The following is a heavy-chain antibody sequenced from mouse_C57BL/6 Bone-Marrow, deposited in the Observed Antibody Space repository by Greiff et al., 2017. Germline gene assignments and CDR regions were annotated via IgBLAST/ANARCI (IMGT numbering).Heavy chain of an antibody. CDR2: IDPENGDT. V-gene: IGHV14-4*01. CDR1: GYTFTSYG. Sequence: VQLKESGAELVRPGSSVKMSCKTSGYTFTSYGINWVKQRPGQGLEWIGWIDPENGDTEYASKFQGKATITADTASNTAYLQRSSLTSEDTAVYYCTPDDYWGQGTTLTVSS. J-gene: IGHJ2*01. CDR3: TPDDY.